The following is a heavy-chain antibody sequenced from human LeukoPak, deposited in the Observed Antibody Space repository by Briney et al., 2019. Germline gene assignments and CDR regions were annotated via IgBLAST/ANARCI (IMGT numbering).Heavy chain of an antibody. V-gene: IGHV4-59*12. CDR3: ARTPYDY. J-gene: IGHJ4*02. CDR2: IHYSGST. Sequence: SETLSLTCTVSGGSMSNYYWSWIRQPPGKGLEWIGYIHYSGSTNYNPSLKSRVTMSVDTSKKQFSLKLSSVTAADTAVYYCARTPYDYWGQGTLVTVSS. CDR1: GGSMSNYY.